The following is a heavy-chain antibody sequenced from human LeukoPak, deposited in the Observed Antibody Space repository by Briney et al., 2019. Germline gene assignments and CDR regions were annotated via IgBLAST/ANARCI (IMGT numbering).Heavy chain of an antibody. CDR1: GFTFSSYG. CDR3: AKDQAGTIPNSGDYVWGMDV. D-gene: IGHD4-17*01. Sequence: GGSLRLSCAAPGFTFSSYGMHWARQAPGKGLEWVSAISGIGGSTYYADSVKGRFTISRDNPKNTLYLQMNSLRAEDTAVYYCAKDQAGTIPNSGDYVWGMDVWGKGTTVTVSS. J-gene: IGHJ6*04. CDR2: ISGIGGST. V-gene: IGHV3-23*01.